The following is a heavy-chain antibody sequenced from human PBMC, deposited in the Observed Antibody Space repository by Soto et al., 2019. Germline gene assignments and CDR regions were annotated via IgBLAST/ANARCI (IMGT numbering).Heavy chain of an antibody. D-gene: IGHD2-15*01. CDR1: GYTFTSYY. V-gene: IGHV1-46*01. Sequence: GASVKVSCKASGYTFTSYYMHWVRQAPGQGLEWMGIINPSGGSTSYAQKFQGRVTMTRDTSASTAYMELSSLRSEDTVVYYCARGPGGPDGPGDYWGQGTLVTVSS. J-gene: IGHJ4*02. CDR2: INPSGGST. CDR3: ARGPGGPDGPGDY.